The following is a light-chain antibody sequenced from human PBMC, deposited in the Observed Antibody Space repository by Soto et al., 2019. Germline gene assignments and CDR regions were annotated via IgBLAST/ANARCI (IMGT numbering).Light chain of an antibody. CDR1: QSVSSY. CDR3: QQRSDWPTT. Sequence: EIVLTQSPVILSLSPGERATLSCRASQSVSSYLVWYQQKPGQAPRLLIYDASDRATGIPARFSGSGSGTDFTLTISSLEPEDFAVYYCQQRSDWPTTFGQGTRLDIK. CDR2: DAS. J-gene: IGKJ5*01. V-gene: IGKV3-11*01.